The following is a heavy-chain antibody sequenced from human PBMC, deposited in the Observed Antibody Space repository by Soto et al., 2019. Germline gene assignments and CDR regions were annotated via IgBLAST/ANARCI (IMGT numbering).Heavy chain of an antibody. CDR3: AHSRNLITEDAQVGDFDY. D-gene: IGHD3-10*01. J-gene: IGHJ4*02. V-gene: IGHV2-5*02. CDR1: GFSLNTDGEG. Sequence: QITLKESGPTQVKPTQTLTLTCSFSGFSLNTDGEGVGWVRQPPGEALEWLALIYWDDDERYSPSLKTRLTITKDPSKHPVVLIMTNMDPVDTATYYCAHSRNLITEDAQVGDFDYWGQGTLVTVSS. CDR2: IYWDDDE.